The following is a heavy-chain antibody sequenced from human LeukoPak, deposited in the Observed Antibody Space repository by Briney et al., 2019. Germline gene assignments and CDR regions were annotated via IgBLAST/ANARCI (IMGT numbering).Heavy chain of an antibody. CDR1: GFTFSSYW. D-gene: IGHD1-26*01. J-gene: IGHJ4*02. V-gene: IGHV3-74*01. CDR2: INSDGSST. Sequence: PGGSLRLSCAASGFTFSSYWMHWVRQAPGEGLVWVSRINSDGSSTSYADSVKGRFTISRDNAKNTLYLQMNSLRAEDTAVYYCARGVVGATNLIDYWGQGTLVTVSP. CDR3: ARGVVGATNLIDY.